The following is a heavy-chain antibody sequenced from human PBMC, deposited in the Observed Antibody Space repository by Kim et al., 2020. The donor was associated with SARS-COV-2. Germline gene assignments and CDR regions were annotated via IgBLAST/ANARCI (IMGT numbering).Heavy chain of an antibody. V-gene: IGHV3-23*03. CDR1: GFTFSSYA. J-gene: IGHJ4*02. CDR3: ATPGAYDSSGLVFDY. D-gene: IGHD3-22*01. CDR2: IYSGGSST. Sequence: GGSLRLSCAASGFTFSSYAMSWVRQAPGKGLEWVSVIYSGGSSTYYADSVKGRFTISRDNSKNTLYLQMNSLRAEDTAVYYCATPGAYDSSGLVFDYWGQGTLVTVSS.